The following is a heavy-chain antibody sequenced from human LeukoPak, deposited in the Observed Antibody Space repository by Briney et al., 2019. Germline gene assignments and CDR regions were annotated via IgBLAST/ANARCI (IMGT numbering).Heavy chain of an antibody. D-gene: IGHD3-22*01. CDR1: GGSFSGYY. CDR3: ARGLLSGLLRAFDY. J-gene: IGHJ4*02. Sequence: SETLSLTCAVYGGSFSGYYWSWIRRPPGKGLEWIGQINHSGSTNYNPSLKSRVTISVDTSKNQFSLKLSSVTAADTAVYYCARGLLSGLLRAFDYWGQGTLVTVSS. V-gene: IGHV4-34*01. CDR2: INHSGST.